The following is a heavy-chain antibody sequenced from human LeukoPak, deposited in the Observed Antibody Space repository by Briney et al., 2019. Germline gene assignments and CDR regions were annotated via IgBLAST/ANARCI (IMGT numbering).Heavy chain of an antibody. J-gene: IGHJ4*02. Sequence: SETLSLTCTVSGGSISSYYWSWIRQPPGKGLEWIGYIYYSGSTNYNPSLKSRVTISVDTSKNQFSLKLSSVTAADTAVYYCARLRFGELLLFDYWGQGTLVTVSS. CDR3: ARLRFGELLLFDY. CDR1: GGSISSYY. D-gene: IGHD3-10*01. V-gene: IGHV4-59*13. CDR2: IYYSGST.